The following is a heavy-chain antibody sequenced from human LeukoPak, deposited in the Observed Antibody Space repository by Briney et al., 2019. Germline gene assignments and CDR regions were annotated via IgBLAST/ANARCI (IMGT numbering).Heavy chain of an antibody. CDR2: ISGSGGST. CDR1: GFTFSSYA. J-gene: IGHJ4*02. V-gene: IGHV3-23*01. Sequence: GGSLRLSCAASGFTFSSYAMSWVRQAPGKGLEWVSAISGSGGSTYYADSVKGRFTISRDNSKNTLYMQMNSLRAEDTAVYYCAKGRYSSGWYRLDYWGQGTLVTVSS. CDR3: AKGRYSSGWYRLDY. D-gene: IGHD6-19*01.